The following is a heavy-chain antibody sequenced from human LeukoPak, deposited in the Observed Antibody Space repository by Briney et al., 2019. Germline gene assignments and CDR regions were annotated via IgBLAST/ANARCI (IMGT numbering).Heavy chain of an antibody. CDR3: ARDLADSSGYSGAFDI. D-gene: IGHD3-22*01. CDR1: GGTFSSYA. Sequence: SVKVSCKASGGTFSSYAISWVRQAPGQGLEWMGGIIPIFGTANYAQKFQGRVTITADKSTSTAYMELSSLRSEDTAVYYCARDLADSSGYSGAFDIWGQGTMVTVSS. CDR2: IIPIFGTA. V-gene: IGHV1-69*06. J-gene: IGHJ3*02.